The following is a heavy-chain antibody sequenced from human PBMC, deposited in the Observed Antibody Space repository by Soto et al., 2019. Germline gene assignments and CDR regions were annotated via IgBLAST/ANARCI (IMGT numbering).Heavy chain of an antibody. D-gene: IGHD3-10*01. CDR2: ITHSGST. CDR1: GGSFSGYY. V-gene: IGHV4-34*01. J-gene: IGHJ4*02. Sequence: QVQLQQWGAGLLKPSETLSLTCAVYGGSFSGYYWSWIRQPPGKGLESIGEITHSGSTNYNPSAMSRVNRSVDASKSRCAQHLGAVSAGDTGVYHSPGGKCFYGSGSYSSVYWGQGTLVTVSS. CDR3: PGGKCFYGSGSYSSVY.